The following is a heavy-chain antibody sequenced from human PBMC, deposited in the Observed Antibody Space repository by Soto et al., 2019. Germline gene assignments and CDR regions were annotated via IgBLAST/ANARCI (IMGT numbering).Heavy chain of an antibody. CDR2: ISSSSSTI. V-gene: IGHV3-48*01. Sequence: PGGALRLSCAASGFTFSSYIMNWVRQAPGKGLEWVSYISSSSSTIYYADSVKGRFTISRDNAKNLLYLQMNSLRAEDTAVYYCARQFFEGSYYYYGMDVWGQGTTVTVSS. CDR3: ARQFFEGSYYYYGMDV. D-gene: IGHD3-3*01. J-gene: IGHJ6*02. CDR1: GFTFSSYI.